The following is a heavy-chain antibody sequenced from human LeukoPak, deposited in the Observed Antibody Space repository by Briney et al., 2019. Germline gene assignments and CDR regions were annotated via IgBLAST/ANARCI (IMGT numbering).Heavy chain of an antibody. V-gene: IGHV1-18*01. J-gene: IGHJ3*02. Sequence: ASVKVSCKASGYTFTSCGISWVRQAPGQGLEWMGWISAYNGNTNYAQKLQGRVTMTTDTSTSTAYMELRSLRSDDTAVYYCARGYYDSSGYYYGAFDNWGQGTMVTVSS. CDR2: ISAYNGNT. CDR1: GYTFTSCG. CDR3: ARGYYDSSGYYYGAFDN. D-gene: IGHD3-22*01.